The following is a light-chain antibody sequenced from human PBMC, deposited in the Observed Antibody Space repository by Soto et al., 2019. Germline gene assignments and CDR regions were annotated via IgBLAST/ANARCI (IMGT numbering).Light chain of an antibody. Sequence: EIVMTQSPATMSVSPVERATLSCMASQTVGSNLAWYHQRSGQAPRLLIFDASIRAPTTPARFSGSVSGTEFTLTISSLESEDFAVYFCQQYGDRPRTFGQGTKVDIK. V-gene: IGKV3-15*01. CDR3: QQYGDRPRT. J-gene: IGKJ1*01. CDR2: DAS. CDR1: QTVGSN.